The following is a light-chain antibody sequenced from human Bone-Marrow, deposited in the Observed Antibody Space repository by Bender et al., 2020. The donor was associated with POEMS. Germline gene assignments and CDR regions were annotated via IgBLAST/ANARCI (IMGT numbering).Light chain of an antibody. CDR2: SDS. CDR3: KVWDSRGDNPP. CDR1: ALPNKY. J-gene: IGLJ2*01. Sequence: SYELTQPPSVSVSPGQTANITCSGDALPNKYAWYQQKPGQDPVLVIYSDSNRPSGIPERFSGSNPGNTATLTISRIEAGDEVDYHWKVWDSRGDNPPFGGGTNLTAL. V-gene: IGLV3-12*02.